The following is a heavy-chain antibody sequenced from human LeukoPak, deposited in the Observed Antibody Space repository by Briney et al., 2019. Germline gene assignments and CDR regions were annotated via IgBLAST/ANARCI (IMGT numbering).Heavy chain of an antibody. J-gene: IGHJ4*02. Sequence: GGSLRLSCAASGFTFSSYWMSWVRQAPGKGLEWVSSISSSSSYIYYADSVKGRFTISRDNAKNSLYLQMNSLRAEDTAVYYCARARGGYSFDYWGQGTLVTVSS. D-gene: IGHD3-16*01. CDR3: ARARGGYSFDY. CDR1: GFTFSSYW. V-gene: IGHV3-21*01. CDR2: ISSSSSYI.